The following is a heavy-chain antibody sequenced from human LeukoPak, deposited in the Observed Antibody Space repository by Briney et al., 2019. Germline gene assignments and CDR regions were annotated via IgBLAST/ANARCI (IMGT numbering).Heavy chain of an antibody. Sequence: GGSLRLSCAASGFTFSSYAMSWVRQAPGKGLEWVSAISGSGGSTYYADSVKGRFTISRDNSKNTLYLQMNSLRAEDTAVYYCAREGVLRFLEWTFDYWGQGTLVTVSS. D-gene: IGHD3-3*01. V-gene: IGHV3-23*01. J-gene: IGHJ4*02. CDR1: GFTFSSYA. CDR3: AREGVLRFLEWTFDY. CDR2: ISGSGGST.